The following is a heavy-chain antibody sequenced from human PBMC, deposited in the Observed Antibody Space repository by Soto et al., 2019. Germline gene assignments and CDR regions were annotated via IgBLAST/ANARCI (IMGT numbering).Heavy chain of an antibody. J-gene: IGHJ6*02. CDR3: AKQQGPGTPYYYAMDV. CDR1: GFTFSSYA. Sequence: GGSLRLSCAASGFTFSSYAMSWVRQAPGKGLEWVSVIRSSGDRTYYADTVKGRFTISRDNSKNTLNMQMKSLRAEDTVVYYCAKQQGPGTPYYYAMDVWGQGTTVTVSS. CDR2: IRSSGDRT. V-gene: IGHV3-23*01. D-gene: IGHD1-1*01.